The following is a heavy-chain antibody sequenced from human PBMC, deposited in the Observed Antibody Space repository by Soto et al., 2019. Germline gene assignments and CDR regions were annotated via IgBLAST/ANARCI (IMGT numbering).Heavy chain of an antibody. CDR1: GLTVSSNY. Sequence: GSLRLSCAVSGLTVSSNYMTWVRQAPGKGLEWVSLISSGGSMHYADSVQGRFTISRDSSKNTLYLQVNSLRAEDTAVYYCATNLIDRPLAFESWGQGTMVTVSS. CDR3: ATNLIDRPLAFES. D-gene: IGHD3-22*01. V-gene: IGHV3-66*01. J-gene: IGHJ3*02. CDR2: ISSGGSM.